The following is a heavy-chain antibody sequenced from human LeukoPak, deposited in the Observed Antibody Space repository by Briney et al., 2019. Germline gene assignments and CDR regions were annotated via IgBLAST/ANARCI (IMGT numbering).Heavy chain of an antibody. CDR1: GYSISSGYY. D-gene: IGHD1-1*01. Sequence: SETLSLTCTVSGYSISSGYYWGWIRQPPGKGLEWIGSIYHSGSTYYNPSLKSRVTISVDTSKNQFSLKLSSVTAADTAVYYCARDQEITTVNYFDYWGQGTLVTVSS. J-gene: IGHJ4*02. V-gene: IGHV4-38-2*02. CDR2: IYHSGST. CDR3: ARDQEITTVNYFDY.